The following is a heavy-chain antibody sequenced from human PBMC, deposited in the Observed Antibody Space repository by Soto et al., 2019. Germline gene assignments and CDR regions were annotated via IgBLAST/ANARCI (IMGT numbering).Heavy chain of an antibody. CDR2: ISGSSGFT. CDR3: AREVGSSWSHFDS. J-gene: IGHJ4*02. D-gene: IGHD6-13*01. CDR1: GFTFSNFR. Sequence: EVQLVESGGGLVKPGGSLRLSCAASGFTFSNFRMNWVRQAPGKGLQWVSSISGSSGFTYYADSVKGRFTISRDNAKNSLYLQMNSLRVEDTAVYYCAREVGSSWSHFDSGGQGTLVTVYS. V-gene: IGHV3-21*01.